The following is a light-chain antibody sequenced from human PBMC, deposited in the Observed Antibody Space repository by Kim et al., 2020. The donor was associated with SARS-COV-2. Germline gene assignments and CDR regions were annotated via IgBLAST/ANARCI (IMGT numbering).Light chain of an antibody. J-gene: IGLJ2*01. CDR2: EVS. CDR3: SSYTSSSTVV. Sequence: QSVTISSTGTSRDVGSYTRVPWYQRPPGTAPNLMIYEVSNRPSGVPDRFSGSKSGNTASLTISGLQAEDEADYYCSSYTSSSTVVFGGGTQLTVL. CDR1: SRDVGSYTR. V-gene: IGLV2-18*02.